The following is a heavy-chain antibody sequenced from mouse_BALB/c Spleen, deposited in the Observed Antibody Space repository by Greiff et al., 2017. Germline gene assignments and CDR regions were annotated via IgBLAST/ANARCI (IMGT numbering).Heavy chain of an antibody. CDR2: IWAGGST. Sequence: VQLQQSGPGLVAPSQSLSITCTVSGFSLTSYGVHWVRQPPGKGLEWLGVIWAGGSTNYNSAVMSRRSISKDNSKSHVFLKMNSLQTDDPAMYYCARERPPLRMDYWGQGTSVTVSS. D-gene: IGHD1-1*01. V-gene: IGHV2-9*02. CDR3: ARERPPLRMDY. J-gene: IGHJ4*01. CDR1: GFSLTSYG.